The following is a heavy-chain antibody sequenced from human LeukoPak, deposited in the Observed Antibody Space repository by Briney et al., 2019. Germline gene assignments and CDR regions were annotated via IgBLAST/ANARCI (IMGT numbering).Heavy chain of an antibody. CDR3: ARDCGGGSCYGPYDAFDI. CDR2: ISSSGSTI. CDR1: GFTFSSYE. Sequence: GGSLTLSCAASGFTFSSYEMNWIRQAPGKGLEWVSYISSSGSTIYYAVSVKGRFTISRDNAKNSLYLQMSSLRAQHTAVYYCARDCGGGSCYGPYDAFDIWGQWTMVTVSS. D-gene: IGHD2-15*01. V-gene: IGHV3-48*03. J-gene: IGHJ3*02.